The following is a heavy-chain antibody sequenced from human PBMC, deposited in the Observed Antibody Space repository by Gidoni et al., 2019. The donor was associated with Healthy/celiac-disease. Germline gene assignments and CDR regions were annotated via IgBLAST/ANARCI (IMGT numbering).Heavy chain of an antibody. CDR3: AHSYIWGSYRFYYFDY. J-gene: IGHJ4*02. Sequence: QITLKESVPTLLKHTQTMTLTCAFCGVSRSTSRVGVGWIRQPPGKALEWLALIYWDDDTRYSPSLKSRLTITKDPSKNQVVLTMTNMDPVDTAPYYCAHSYIWGSYRFYYFDYWGQGTLVTVSS. CDR1: GVSRSTSRVG. CDR2: IYWDDDT. D-gene: IGHD3-16*02. V-gene: IGHV2-5*02.